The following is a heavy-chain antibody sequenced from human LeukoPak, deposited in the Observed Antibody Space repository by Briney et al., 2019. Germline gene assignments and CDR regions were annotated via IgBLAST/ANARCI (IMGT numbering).Heavy chain of an antibody. CDR2: INPNSGGT. D-gene: IGHD2-2*02. CDR3: ARDAPELPCSSTSCYSSRGLYYYYMDV. J-gene: IGHJ6*03. CDR1: GYTFTGYY. V-gene: IGHV1-2*02. Sequence: ASVKVSCKASGYTFTGYYMHWVRQAPGQGLEWMGWINPNSGGTNYAQKFQGRVTMTRDTSISTAYMELSRLRSDDTAVYYCARDAPELPCSSTSCYSSRGLYYYYMDVWGKGTTVTVSS.